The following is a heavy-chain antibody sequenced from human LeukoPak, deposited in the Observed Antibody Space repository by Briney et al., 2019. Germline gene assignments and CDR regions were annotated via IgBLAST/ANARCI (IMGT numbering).Heavy chain of an antibody. J-gene: IGHJ3*02. V-gene: IGHV3-7*01. CDR2: IKQDGSEK. Sequence: GGSLRLSCAASGFTFSSYWMSWVRQAPGKGLEWVANIKQDGSEKYYVDSVKGRFTISRDNAKNSLYLQMNSLRAEDTAVYYCAKDRIETVVPGDAFDIWGQGTMVTVSS. D-gene: IGHD2-15*01. CDR1: GFTFSSYW. CDR3: AKDRIETVVPGDAFDI.